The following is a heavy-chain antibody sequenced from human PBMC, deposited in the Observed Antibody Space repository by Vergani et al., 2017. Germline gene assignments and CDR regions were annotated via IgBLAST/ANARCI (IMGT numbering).Heavy chain of an antibody. Sequence: VKKSGASVKVSCKTSGYTFSNYYMHRVRQAPGQGLEWMGIINPSGGHTNYAQKFQGRVTMTRDTSTSTVYMELSSLRSEDTAIYYCARGDYGILTGYRYWGQGTLVTVSA. D-gene: IGHD3-9*01. CDR2: INPSGGHT. CDR1: GYTFSNYY. CDR3: ARGDYGILTGYRY. J-gene: IGHJ4*02. V-gene: IGHV1-46*03.